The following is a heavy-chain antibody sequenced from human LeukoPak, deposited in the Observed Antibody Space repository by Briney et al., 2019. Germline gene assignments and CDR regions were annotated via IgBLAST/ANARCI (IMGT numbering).Heavy chain of an antibody. CDR2: ISGSRGST. CDR3: ARTHKYNSGSYYSY. CDR1: GFTFSSYV. J-gene: IGHJ4*01. D-gene: IGHD1-26*01. Sequence: GGPLRLFCAASGFTFSSYVMRELRQPREKGREWVSAISGSRGSTYYADSVKGRFTISTDNSKNTLYPQMTSLRAEDTAVYYCARTHKYNSGSYYSYWGHGTLVTASS. V-gene: IGHV3-23*01.